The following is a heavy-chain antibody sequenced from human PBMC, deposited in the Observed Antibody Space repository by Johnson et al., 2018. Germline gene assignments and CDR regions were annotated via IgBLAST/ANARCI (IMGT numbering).Heavy chain of an antibody. D-gene: IGHD5-12*01. V-gene: IGHV4-61*02. Sequence: QVQLQESGPGLVKPSQTLSLTCTVSGGSISSGSYYWSWIRQPAGKGLEWIGRIYTSGSTNYNPSLKSRVTISVDTSKNQFSLKLSSVTAADTAVDYCARDISGYSGYDYAHYYYYYYMDVWGKGTTVTVSS. J-gene: IGHJ6*03. CDR1: GGSISSGSYY. CDR2: IYTSGST. CDR3: ARDISGYSGYDYAHYYYYYYMDV.